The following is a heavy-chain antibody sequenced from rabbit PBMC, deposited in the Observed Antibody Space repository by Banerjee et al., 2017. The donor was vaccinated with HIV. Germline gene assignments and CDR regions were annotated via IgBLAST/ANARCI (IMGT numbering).Heavy chain of an antibody. CDR2: IDPLFGSK. J-gene: IGHJ4*01. D-gene: IGHD8-1*01. Sequence: QDQVVESGGGLVQPGGSLKLSCKASGFDLSGYGVSWVRQAPGKGLEWIGYIDPLFGSKYYASWVNGRFTISSHNAQNTLYLELNSLTAADTATYFCARDGAGGSYFALWGQGTLVTVS. CDR3: ARDGAGGSYFAL. CDR1: GFDLSGYG. V-gene: IGHV1S47*01.